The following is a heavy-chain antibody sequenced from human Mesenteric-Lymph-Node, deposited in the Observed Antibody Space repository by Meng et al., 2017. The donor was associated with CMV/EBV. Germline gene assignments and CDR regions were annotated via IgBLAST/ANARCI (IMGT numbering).Heavy chain of an antibody. CDR2: IRAKVHNYAT. CDR3: TRDYSWAVFWSGPPAGNYDMDA. V-gene: IGHV3-73*01. CDR1: GFTFSDSG. Sequence: GESLKISCATSGFTFSDSGIHWVRQASGKGLEWVGHIRAKVHNYATTYAASVRGRFTISRDDSKNAAYLEMNSLNAEDTAVYYCTRDYSWAVFWSGPPAGNYDMDAWGQGTTVTVSS. D-gene: IGHD3-3*01. J-gene: IGHJ6*02.